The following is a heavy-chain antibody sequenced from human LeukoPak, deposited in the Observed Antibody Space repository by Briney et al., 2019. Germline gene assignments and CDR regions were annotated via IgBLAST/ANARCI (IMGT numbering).Heavy chain of an antibody. CDR1: GLTLSTYA. Sequence: ASVKVSCKASGLTLSTYAISWVRQAPGQGLEWMGGIIPMFGSAHYAQKFQDRVTITTDESTTIAYMELSSLRSEDTAVYYCASSRRIVGRLDYYYYMDVWGKGTTVTVSS. J-gene: IGHJ6*03. CDR2: IIPMFGSA. V-gene: IGHV1-69*05. D-gene: IGHD6-6*01. CDR3: ASSRRIVGRLDYYYYMDV.